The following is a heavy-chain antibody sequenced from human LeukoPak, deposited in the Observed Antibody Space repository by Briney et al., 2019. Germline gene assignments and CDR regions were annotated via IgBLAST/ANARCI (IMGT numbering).Heavy chain of an antibody. J-gene: IGHJ4*02. CDR3: ARDGGAAHFDY. CDR1: GFTSSTYW. Sequence: GGSLRLSCTASGFTSSTYWMTWARQAPGKGLEWVANIKQDGSEQNYVDSVKGRFTISRDNAKNSLYLQMNSLRAEDTAVYYCARDGGAAHFDYWGQGTLVTVSA. D-gene: IGHD3-16*01. CDR2: IKQDGSEQ. V-gene: IGHV3-7*04.